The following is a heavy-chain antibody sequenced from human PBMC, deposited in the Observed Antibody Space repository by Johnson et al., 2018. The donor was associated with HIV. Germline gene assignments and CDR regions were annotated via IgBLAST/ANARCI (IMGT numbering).Heavy chain of an antibody. D-gene: IGHD3-10*01. V-gene: IGHV3-66*01. J-gene: IGHJ3*02. CDR1: GFSVSSNY. CDR2: IYSGGST. Sequence: VQLVESGGDLVQPVGSLRLSCAASGFSVSSNYMTWVRQAPGKGLEWVSVIYSGGSTYYADSVKGRFTISRDNSKNTLYLQMNSLRVEDTAVYYCASEVRGVLDIWGQGTMVTVSS. CDR3: ASEVRGVLDI.